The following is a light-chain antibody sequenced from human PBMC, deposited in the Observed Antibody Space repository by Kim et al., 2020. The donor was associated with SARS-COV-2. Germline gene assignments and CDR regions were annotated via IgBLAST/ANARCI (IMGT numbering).Light chain of an antibody. CDR1: SSDIGYYNH. V-gene: IGLV2-14*01. Sequence: QSALTQPASVSGSPGQSITISCTGTSSDIGYYNHVSWYQQYPGKAPKLIIYDVNMGPSGVSDRFSGSKSGNTASLTISGLQPEDEADYYCASHAHDSIWLFGGGTQLTVL. CDR2: DVN. CDR3: ASHAHDSIWL. J-gene: IGLJ3*02.